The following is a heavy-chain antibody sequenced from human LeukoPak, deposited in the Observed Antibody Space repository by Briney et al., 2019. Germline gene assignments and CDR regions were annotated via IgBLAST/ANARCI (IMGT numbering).Heavy chain of an antibody. J-gene: IGHJ1*01. CDR1: GFTFSSYS. D-gene: IGHD6-19*01. CDR3: ASNLISIAVAGVDFQH. CDR2: ISSSSSYI. Sequence: PGGSLRLSCAASGFTFSSYSMNWVRQAPGKGLEWVSSISSSSSYIYYADSVKGRFTISRDNAKNSLYLQMNSLRAEDTAVYYCASNLISIAVAGVDFQHWGQGTLVTVSS. V-gene: IGHV3-21*01.